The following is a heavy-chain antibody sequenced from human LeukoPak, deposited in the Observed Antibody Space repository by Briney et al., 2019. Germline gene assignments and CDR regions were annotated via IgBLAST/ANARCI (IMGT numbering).Heavy chain of an antibody. CDR3: VRRPGSGWYGRYFDL. D-gene: IGHD6-19*01. CDR1: GGSFSGYY. Sequence: SETLSLTCAVYGGSFSGYYWSWIRQPPGKGLEWIGEINHSGSTNYNPSLKSRVTISVDTSKNQFSLKLSSVTAADTAVYYCVRRPGSGWYGRYFDLWGRGTLVTVSS. J-gene: IGHJ2*01. CDR2: INHSGST. V-gene: IGHV4-34*01.